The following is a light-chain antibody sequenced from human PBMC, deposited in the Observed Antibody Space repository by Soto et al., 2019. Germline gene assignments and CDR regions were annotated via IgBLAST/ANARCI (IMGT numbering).Light chain of an antibody. CDR1: QSIDTW. CDR3: QHYNSYSEA. V-gene: IGKV1-5*03. CDR2: KAS. Sequence: DIQMTQSPSTLSASVGDTVTITCRASQSIDTWLAWHQQKPGKAPKLLIYKASTLKSGVPSRFSGSGSGTEFTLTISSLQPDDFATYYCQHYNSYSEAFGQGTKVDIK. J-gene: IGKJ1*01.